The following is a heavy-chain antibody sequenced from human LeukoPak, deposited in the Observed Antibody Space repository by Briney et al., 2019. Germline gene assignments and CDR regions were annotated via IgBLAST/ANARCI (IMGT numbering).Heavy chain of an antibody. CDR2: ISYTRST. Sequence: SETLSLTCTVSGGSISSGDYYWSWIRQHPGKGLEWIGYISYTRSTYYNPSLKSRVTISADTSENQFSLKLSSVTAADTAVYYCARDRSRYSSTWGSGYWGQGTLVTVSS. CDR1: GGSISSGDYY. V-gene: IGHV4-31*03. J-gene: IGHJ4*02. D-gene: IGHD6-13*01. CDR3: ARDRSRYSSTWGSGY.